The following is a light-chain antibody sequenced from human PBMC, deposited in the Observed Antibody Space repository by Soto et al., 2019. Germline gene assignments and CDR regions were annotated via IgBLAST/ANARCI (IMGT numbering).Light chain of an antibody. CDR2: EGS. V-gene: IGLV2-23*01. CDR3: CSYAGSSTYV. Sequence: QSALTQPASVSGSPGQSITISCTGTSRDVGNYNLVSWYQQHPGKAPKLMIYEGSKRPSGVSNRFSGSKSGNTASLTISILQAEDEADYYCCSYAGSSTYVFGTGTKLTVL. J-gene: IGLJ1*01. CDR1: SRDVGNYNL.